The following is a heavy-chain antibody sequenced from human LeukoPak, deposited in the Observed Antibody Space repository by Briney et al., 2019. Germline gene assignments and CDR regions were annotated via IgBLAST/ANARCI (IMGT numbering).Heavy chain of an antibody. V-gene: IGHV4-34*01. J-gene: IGHJ5*02. CDR2: INHSGST. CDR3: AYEGSSSWFFGTRRGFDP. D-gene: IGHD6-13*01. CDR1: GGSISNYY. Sequence: SETLSLTCTVSGGSISNYYWSWIRQPPGKGLEWIGEINHSGSTNYNPSLKSRVTISVDTSKNQFSLKLSSVTAADTAVYYCAYEGSSSWFFGTRRGFDPWGQGTLVTVSS.